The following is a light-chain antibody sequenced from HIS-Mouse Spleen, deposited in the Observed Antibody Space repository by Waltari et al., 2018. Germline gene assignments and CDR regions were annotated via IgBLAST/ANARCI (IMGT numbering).Light chain of an antibody. J-gene: IGLJ3*02. CDR1: SSDVGGYHY. CDR2: DVS. V-gene: IGLV2-14*03. CDR3: SSYTSSSTRV. Sequence: QSALTQPASVSGSPGQSITISFTGTSSDVGGYHYVSWYQQHPGKAPKLMIYDVSNRPSGVSNRFSGSKSGNTASLTISGLQAEDEADYYCSSYTSSSTRVFGGGTKLTVL.